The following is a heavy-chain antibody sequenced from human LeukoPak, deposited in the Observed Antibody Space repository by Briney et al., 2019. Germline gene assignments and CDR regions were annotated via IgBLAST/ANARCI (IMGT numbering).Heavy chain of an antibody. CDR2: IYYSGST. CDR3: ARMDVADYYYMDV. V-gene: IGHV4-59*01. CDR1: DDSITMYY. D-gene: IGHD6-19*01. J-gene: IGHJ6*03. Sequence: SETLSLTCTVSDDSITMYYWTWIRQPPGKGLEWIGYIYYSGSTNYNPSLKSRVTISVDTSKNQFSLKLSSVTAADTAVYYCARMDVADYYYMDVWGKGTTVTVSS.